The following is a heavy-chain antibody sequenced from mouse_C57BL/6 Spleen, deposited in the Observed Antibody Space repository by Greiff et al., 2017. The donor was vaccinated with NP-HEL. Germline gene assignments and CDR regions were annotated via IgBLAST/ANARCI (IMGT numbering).Heavy chain of an antibody. Sequence: EVHLVESEGGLVQPGSSMKLSCTASGFTFSDYYMAWVRQVPEKGLEWVANINYDGSSTYYLDSLKSRFIISRDNAKNILYLQMSSLKSEDTATYYCARAPTVVESYFDYWGQGTTLTVSS. CDR3: ARAPTVVESYFDY. CDR1: GFTFSDYY. D-gene: IGHD1-1*01. CDR2: INYDGSST. J-gene: IGHJ2*01. V-gene: IGHV5-16*01.